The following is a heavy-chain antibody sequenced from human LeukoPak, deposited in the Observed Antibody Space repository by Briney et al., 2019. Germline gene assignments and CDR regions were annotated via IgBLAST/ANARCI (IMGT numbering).Heavy chain of an antibody. CDR2: MSPKSGNA. CDR1: GYTFVSYD. Sequence: ASVKVSCKASGYTFVSYDINWVRQATGQGPEWMGWMSPKSGNAGYAQKFQGRVTMTRDTSINTAYMELSGLISEDTAVYYCTRGPPNWGYDFWGQGTLVTVSS. J-gene: IGHJ4*02. CDR3: TRGPPNWGYDF. D-gene: IGHD7-27*01. V-gene: IGHV1-8*01.